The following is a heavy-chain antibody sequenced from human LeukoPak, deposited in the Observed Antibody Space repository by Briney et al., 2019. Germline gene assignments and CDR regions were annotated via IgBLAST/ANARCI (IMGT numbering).Heavy chain of an antibody. J-gene: IGHJ5*02. CDR1: GGSISSSSYY. V-gene: IGHV4-39*01. Sequence: SETLSLACTVSGGSISSSSYYWGWIRQPPGKGLEWIGSIYYSGSTYYNPSLKSRVTISVDTSKNQFSLKLSSVTAADTAVYYCARFGQNHYDFWSGYSNWFDPWGQGTLVTVSS. CDR3: ARFGQNHYDFWSGYSNWFDP. CDR2: IYYSGST. D-gene: IGHD3-3*01.